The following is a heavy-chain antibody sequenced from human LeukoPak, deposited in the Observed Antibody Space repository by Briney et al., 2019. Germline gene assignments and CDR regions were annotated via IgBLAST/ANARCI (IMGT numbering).Heavy chain of an antibody. D-gene: IGHD3-10*01. Sequence: SETLSLTCAVSGYSITSSSWWGWIRQPPGKGLEWIGYIYHSGTTYYNPPLQSRVTMSVDTSKNQFSLKLGSVTAVDTAVYYCARKENVYYYFDYWGQGTLVTVSS. J-gene: IGHJ4*02. CDR2: IYHSGTT. CDR3: ARKENVYYYFDY. CDR1: GYSITSSSW. V-gene: IGHV4-28*01.